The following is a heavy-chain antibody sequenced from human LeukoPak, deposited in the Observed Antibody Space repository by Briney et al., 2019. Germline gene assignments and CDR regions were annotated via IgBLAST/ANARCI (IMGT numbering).Heavy chain of an antibody. V-gene: IGHV3-74*01. CDR1: GFTFSSYW. CDR3: ARRNPELGKSYDY. Sequence: PRGSLRLSCAASGFTFSSYWMHWVRQPPGKGLVWVSRISGDGTTTYADSVKGRFTISRDNAKNTLFLQMNSLRAEDTAVYYCARRNPELGKSYDYWGQGTLVTVSS. D-gene: IGHD7-27*01. CDR2: ISGDGTT. J-gene: IGHJ4*02.